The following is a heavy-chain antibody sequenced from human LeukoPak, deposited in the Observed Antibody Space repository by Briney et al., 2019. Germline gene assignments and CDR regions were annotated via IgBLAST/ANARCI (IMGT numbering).Heavy chain of an antibody. CDR1: GSSFTSYW. CDR2: IDPSDSYT. J-gene: IGHJ5*02. V-gene: IGHV5-10-1*01. CDR3: ARLIPADSSGWYNWFDP. Sequence: GASLQISYKGSGSSFTSYWISWVRPMPGKGLEWMGRIDPSDSYTNYSPSFQGHVTISADKSISTAYLQWSSLKASDTAMYYCARLIPADSSGWYNWFDPWGQGTLVTVSS. D-gene: IGHD6-19*01.